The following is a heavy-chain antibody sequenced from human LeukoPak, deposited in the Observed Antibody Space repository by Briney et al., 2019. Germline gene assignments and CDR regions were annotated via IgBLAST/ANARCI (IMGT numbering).Heavy chain of an antibody. CDR1: GFTFDDYA. Sequence: TGGSLRLSCAASGFTFDDYAMHWARQAPGKGLEWVSGISWNSGSIGYADSVKGRFTISRDNAKNSLYLQMNSLRAEDTALYYCAKDISTGSSWPTPFDYWGQGTLVTVSS. V-gene: IGHV3-9*01. D-gene: IGHD6-13*01. CDR2: ISWNSGSI. CDR3: AKDISTGSSWPTPFDY. J-gene: IGHJ4*02.